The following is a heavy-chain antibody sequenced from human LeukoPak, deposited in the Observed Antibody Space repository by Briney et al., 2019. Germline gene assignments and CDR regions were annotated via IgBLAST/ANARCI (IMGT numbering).Heavy chain of an antibody. CDR3: ASSYGDYGIDY. J-gene: IGHJ4*02. CDR1: GGSFSGYY. D-gene: IGHD4-17*01. CDR2: IYYSGST. Sequence: PSETLSLTCAVYGGSFSGYYWSWIRQPPGKGLEWIGYIYYSGSTYYNPSLKSRVTISVDTSKNQFSLKLSSVTATDTAVYYCASSYGDYGIDYWGQGTLVTVSS. V-gene: IGHV4-34*01.